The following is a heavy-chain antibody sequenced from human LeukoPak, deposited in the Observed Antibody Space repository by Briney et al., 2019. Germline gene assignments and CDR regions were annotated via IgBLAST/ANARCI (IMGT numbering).Heavy chain of an antibody. CDR3: ARSFGELYGFDY. J-gene: IGHJ4*02. CDR2: IYHSGST. Sequence: SETLSLTCAVSGGSISSSNWWSWVRQPPGKGLEWIGEIYHSGSTNYTPSLKSRVTISVDKSKNHFSLKLSSVTAADTAVYYCARSFGELYGFDYWGQGTLVTVSS. V-gene: IGHV4-4*02. CDR1: GGSISSSNW. D-gene: IGHD3-10*01.